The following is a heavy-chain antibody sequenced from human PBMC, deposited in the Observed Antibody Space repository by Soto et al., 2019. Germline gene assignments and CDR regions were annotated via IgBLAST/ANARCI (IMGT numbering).Heavy chain of an antibody. D-gene: IGHD3-22*01. CDR1: GFTFSSYA. CDR3: ARDSTTQSFYYYGMDV. CDR2: ISGSGGST. Sequence: GGSLRLSCAASGFTFSSYAMSWVRQAPGKGLEWVSAISGSGGSTYYADSVKGWFTISRDNSKNTLYLQMNSLRAEDTAVYYCARDSTTQSFYYYGMDVWGQGTTVTVSS. V-gene: IGHV3-23*01. J-gene: IGHJ6*02.